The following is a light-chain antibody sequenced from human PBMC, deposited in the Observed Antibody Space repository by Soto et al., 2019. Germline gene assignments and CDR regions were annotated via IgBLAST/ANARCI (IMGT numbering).Light chain of an antibody. CDR1: QDVGRY. CDR3: QHYKNYPWT. Sequence: AIRMTQSPSSLSASAGDRVAIACRASQDVGRYLAWDQQKPGQAPKLLIYGASTLQSGVTSRFSGGGSGTDFTLTISCLQSEDFATYYCQHYKNYPWTFGQGTKVEIK. J-gene: IGKJ1*01. V-gene: IGKV1-8*01. CDR2: GAS.